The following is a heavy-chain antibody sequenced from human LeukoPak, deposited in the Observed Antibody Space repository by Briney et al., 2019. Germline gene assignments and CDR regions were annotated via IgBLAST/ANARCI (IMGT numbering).Heavy chain of an antibody. Sequence: GESLKISCKGSGYSFTSYWISWVRPMPGKGLEWMGRINPSDSYTNYSPSFQGHVTISADKSISTAYLQWSSLKASDTAMYYCARHLDYYDSSGYYPPSYWGQGTLVTVSS. V-gene: IGHV5-10-1*01. CDR2: INPSDSYT. J-gene: IGHJ4*02. CDR1: GYSFTSYW. CDR3: ARHLDYYDSSGYYPPSY. D-gene: IGHD3-22*01.